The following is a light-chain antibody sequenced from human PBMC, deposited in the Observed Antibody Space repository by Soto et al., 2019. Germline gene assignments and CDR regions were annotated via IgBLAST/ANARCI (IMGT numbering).Light chain of an antibody. CDR2: GAS. Sequence: EIVLTQSPGTLSLSPGERATLSCGASQSVSRSYLAWYQQKPGQAPRLLIYGASIRAPDIPDRFSGSGSGTDFTLTISRLEPEDFAVYYCQHYGTSLTFDGGTKVEIK. J-gene: IGKJ4*01. CDR1: QSVSRSY. V-gene: IGKV3-20*01. CDR3: QHYGTSLT.